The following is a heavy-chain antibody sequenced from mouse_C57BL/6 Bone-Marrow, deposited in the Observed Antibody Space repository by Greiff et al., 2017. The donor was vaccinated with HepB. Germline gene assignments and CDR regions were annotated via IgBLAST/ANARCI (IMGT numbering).Heavy chain of an antibody. CDR3: ARRDYGSPWFAY. Sequence: EVMLVESGGGLVQPGGSLKLSCAASGFTFSDYGMAWVRQAPRKGPEWVAFISNLAYSIYYADTVTGRFTISRENAKNTLYLEMSSLRSEDTAMYYCARRDYGSPWFAYWGQGTLVTVSA. V-gene: IGHV5-15*01. J-gene: IGHJ3*01. D-gene: IGHD1-1*01. CDR2: ISNLAYSI. CDR1: GFTFSDYG.